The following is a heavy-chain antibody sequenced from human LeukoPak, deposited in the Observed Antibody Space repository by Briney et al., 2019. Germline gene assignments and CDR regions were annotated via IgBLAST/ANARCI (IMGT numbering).Heavy chain of an antibody. Sequence: ASVKVSCKASGYTFTSYGISWVRQAPGQGLEWMGWISAYNGNTNYAQKPQGRVTMTTDTSTSTAYMELRSLRSDDTAVYYCARSGDYYDSSGYLTEDYWGQGTLVTVSS. CDR1: GYTFTSYG. J-gene: IGHJ4*02. V-gene: IGHV1-18*01. D-gene: IGHD3-22*01. CDR2: ISAYNGNT. CDR3: ARSGDYYDSSGYLTEDY.